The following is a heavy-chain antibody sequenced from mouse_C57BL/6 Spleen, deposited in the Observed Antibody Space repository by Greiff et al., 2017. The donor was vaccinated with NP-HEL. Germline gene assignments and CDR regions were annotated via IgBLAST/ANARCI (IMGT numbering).Heavy chain of an antibody. CDR1: GFTFSDYG. V-gene: IGHV5-17*01. CDR3: ARRVYGYDGGYFDY. J-gene: IGHJ2*01. Sequence: EVQVVESGGGLVKPGGSLKLSCAASGFTFSDYGMHRVRQAPEKGLEWVAYISSGSSTIYYADTVKGRFTISRDNAKNTLFLQMTSLRSEDTAMYYCARRVYGYDGGYFDYWGQGTTLTVSS. CDR2: ISSGSSTI. D-gene: IGHD2-2*01.